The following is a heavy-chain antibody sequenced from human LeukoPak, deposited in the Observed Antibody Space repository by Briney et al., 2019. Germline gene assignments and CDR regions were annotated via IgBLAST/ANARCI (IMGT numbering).Heavy chain of an antibody. CDR1: GFTFNNCA. Sequence: PGGSLRLSCAASGFTFNNCAMNWVRQPVGKGLEWVSTVSGGGSTYYADSVMGRFTISRDNSKNTLYLQMSSLRAEDTAVYYCARGGPPAAILIDYWGQGTLVTVSS. CDR2: VSGGGST. J-gene: IGHJ4*02. V-gene: IGHV3-23*01. D-gene: IGHD2-2*02. CDR3: ARGGPPAAILIDY.